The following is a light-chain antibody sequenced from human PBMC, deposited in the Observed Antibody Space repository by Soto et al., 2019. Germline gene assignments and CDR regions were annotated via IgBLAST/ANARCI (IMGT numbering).Light chain of an antibody. CDR2: GAS. J-gene: IGKJ2*02. Sequence: DIQMPQSPSTLSASVGDRVTITCRACQSIHTWLAWFQQKPGKAPKLLIYGASTLESGVPSRFSGSGSGTEFTLTISSLQPDDFATYYCQQYNSYCTFGQGTKLEIK. CDR1: QSIHTW. CDR3: QQYNSYCT. V-gene: IGKV1-5*01.